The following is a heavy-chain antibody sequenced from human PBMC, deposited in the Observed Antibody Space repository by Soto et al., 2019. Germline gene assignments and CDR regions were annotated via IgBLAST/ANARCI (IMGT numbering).Heavy chain of an antibody. J-gene: IGHJ6*02. CDR2: IVVGSGNT. D-gene: IGHD3-10*01. CDR3: AAVGQGSGSYYPYYYYYGMDV. V-gene: IGHV1-58*01. Sequence: SVKVSCKASGFTFTSSAVQWVRQARGQRLEWIGWIVVGSGNTNYAQKFQERVTITRDMSTSTAYMELSSLRSEDTAVYYCAAVGQGSGSYYPYYYYYGMDVWGQGTTVTVSS. CDR1: GFTFTSSA.